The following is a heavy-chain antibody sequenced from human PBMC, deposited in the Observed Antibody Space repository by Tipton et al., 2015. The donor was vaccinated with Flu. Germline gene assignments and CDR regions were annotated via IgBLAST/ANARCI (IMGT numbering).Heavy chain of an antibody. CDR2: IYTSGST. CDR3: ARDEAYYYGSGSFYGMDV. V-gene: IGHV4-4*07. Sequence: TLSLTCTVSGGSISSYYWSWIRQPAGKGLEWIGRIYTSGSTSYNPSLKSRVTMSVDTSKNQFSLKLSSVTAADTAVYYCARDEAYYYGSGSFYGMDVWGQGTTVTVSS. J-gene: IGHJ6*02. CDR1: GGSISSYY. D-gene: IGHD3-10*01.